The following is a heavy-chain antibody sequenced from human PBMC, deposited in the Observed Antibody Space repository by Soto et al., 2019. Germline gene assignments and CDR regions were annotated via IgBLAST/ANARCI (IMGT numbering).Heavy chain of an antibody. V-gene: IGHV4-39*01. J-gene: IGHJ6*03. D-gene: IGHD5-18*01. Sequence: SETLSLTCTVSGGSISSSSYYWGWIRQPPGKGLEWIGSIYYSGSTYYNPSLKSRVTISVDTSKNQFSLKLSSVTAADTAVYYCARLGPVDTAMVRSLGFDYYYYYMDVWGKGTTVTVSS. CDR3: ARLGPVDTAMVRSLGFDYYYYYMDV. CDR2: IYYSGST. CDR1: GGSISSSSYY.